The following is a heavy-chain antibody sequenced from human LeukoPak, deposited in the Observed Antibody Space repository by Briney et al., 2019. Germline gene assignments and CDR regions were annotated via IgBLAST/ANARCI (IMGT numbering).Heavy chain of an antibody. CDR3: ARAPFGDIGY. D-gene: IGHD4-17*01. V-gene: IGHV1-8*01. CDR2: MNPNSGNT. Sequence: ASVKVSCKASGYTFTSYDINWVRQATGQGLEWMGWMNPNSGNTGYAQNFQGRVTMTRNTSINTAYMELSSLRSEDTAVYYCARAPFGDIGYWGQGTLVTVSS. CDR1: GYTFTSYD. J-gene: IGHJ4*02.